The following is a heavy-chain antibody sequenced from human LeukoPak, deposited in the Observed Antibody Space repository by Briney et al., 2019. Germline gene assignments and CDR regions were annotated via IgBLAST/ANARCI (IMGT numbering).Heavy chain of an antibody. CDR3: ASVGPDYYDSSGYDAFDI. Sequence: GESLKISCKGSGYSFTSYWIGWVRQMPGKGLEWMGIIYPGDSDTRYSPSFQGQVTISADKPISTAYLQWSSLKASDTAMYYCASVGPDYYDSSGYDAFDIWGQGTMVTVSS. CDR1: GYSFTSYW. D-gene: IGHD3-22*01. V-gene: IGHV5-51*04. CDR2: IYPGDSDT. J-gene: IGHJ3*02.